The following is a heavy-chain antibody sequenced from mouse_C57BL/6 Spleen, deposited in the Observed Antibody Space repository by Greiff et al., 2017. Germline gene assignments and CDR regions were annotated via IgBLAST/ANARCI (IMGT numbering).Heavy chain of an antibody. Sequence: QVQLQQPGAELVKPGASVKLSCKASGYTFTSYWMQWVKQRPGQGLEWIGEIDPSDSYTNYNQKFKGKATLTVDTSSSTAYMQLSSLTSEDSAVYYCSRLRDSSGYGWFAYWGQGTLVTVSA. V-gene: IGHV1-50*01. CDR2: IDPSDSYT. CDR1: GYTFTSYW. D-gene: IGHD3-2*02. J-gene: IGHJ3*01. CDR3: SRLRDSSGYGWFAY.